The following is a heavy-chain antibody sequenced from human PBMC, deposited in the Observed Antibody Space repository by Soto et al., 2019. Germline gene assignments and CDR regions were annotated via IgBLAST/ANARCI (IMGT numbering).Heavy chain of an antibody. CDR3: ARQNPYSSGSYYFDF. J-gene: IGHJ4*02. CDR2: IYYNGSP. D-gene: IGHD6-19*01. Sequence: PSETLSLTCTGSGVSIRSGGYYWSWIRQHPGKGLEWIGYIYYNGSPYYNPSLKSRVTISVDPSKNRFSLDLSSVTAADTAVYYCARQNPYSSGSYYFDFWGQGALVTVSS. CDR1: GVSIRSGGYY. V-gene: IGHV4-31*03.